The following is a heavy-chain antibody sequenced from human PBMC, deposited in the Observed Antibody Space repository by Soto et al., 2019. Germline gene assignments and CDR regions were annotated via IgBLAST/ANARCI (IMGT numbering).Heavy chain of an antibody. Sequence: QVQLQQWGAGLLKPSETLSLTCAVYGGSFSGYYWSWIRQPPGKGLELIGEINHSGSTNYNPSLKSRVTISVDTSKNQFSLKLSSVTAADTAVYYCARSAVDSYGMDVWGQGTTVTVSS. CDR1: GGSFSGYY. J-gene: IGHJ6*02. CDR3: ARSAVDSYGMDV. V-gene: IGHV4-34*01. CDR2: INHSGST.